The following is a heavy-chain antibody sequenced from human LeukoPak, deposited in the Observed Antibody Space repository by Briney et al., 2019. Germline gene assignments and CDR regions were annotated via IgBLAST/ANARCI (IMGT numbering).Heavy chain of an antibody. CDR2: INPTGDST. CDR3: ARDNSVDDNAWWFDP. V-gene: IGHV1-46*01. CDR1: GGTFSSYA. J-gene: IGHJ5*02. Sequence: GASVKVSCKASGGTFSSYAISWVRQAPGQGLEWMGLINPTGDSTGYAQKFQGRVTMTRDMSTSTDYLELSSLRSEDTVIYYCARDNSVDDNAWWFDPWGQGTLVTVSS. D-gene: IGHD3-22*01.